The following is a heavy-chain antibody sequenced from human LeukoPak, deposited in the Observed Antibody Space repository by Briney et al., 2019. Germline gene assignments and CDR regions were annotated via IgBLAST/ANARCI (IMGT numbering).Heavy chain of an antibody. Sequence: GGSLRLSCAASGFTFSSYAMSWVRQAPGKGLEWVSTISGSGGSTSYADSVKGRFTISRDNSKNTLYLQMNSLRAEDTAVYYCAKPPGLRRLDPWGQGTLVTVSS. D-gene: IGHD5-12*01. J-gene: IGHJ5*02. CDR2: ISGSGGST. CDR1: GFTFSSYA. V-gene: IGHV3-23*01. CDR3: AKPPGLRRLDP.